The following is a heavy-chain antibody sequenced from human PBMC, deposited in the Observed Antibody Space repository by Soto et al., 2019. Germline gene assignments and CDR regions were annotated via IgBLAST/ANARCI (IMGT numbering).Heavy chain of an antibody. CDR1: GGSISTYY. V-gene: IGHV4-59*01. D-gene: IGHD5-12*01. CDR2: IYYSGRT. Sequence: QLQLQESGPGLVKPSETLSLTCTVSGGSISTYYWNWIRQPPGKGLEWIGDIYYSGRTNYNPSLKSRVAISVDMSKNQFSLNLSSVTPADTAVYYCARGRGYSGQRRGWFGPWGQGTLVTVSS. CDR3: ARGRGYSGQRRGWFGP. J-gene: IGHJ5*02.